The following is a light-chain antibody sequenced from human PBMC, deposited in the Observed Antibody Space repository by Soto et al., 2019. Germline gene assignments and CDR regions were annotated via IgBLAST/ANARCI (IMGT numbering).Light chain of an antibody. J-gene: IGKJ4*01. CDR1: QSISSN. CDR2: GAS. Sequence: TQSPATLSLSPAERATLSSRASQSISSNLAWYQQKPGQAPRPLIYGASSRATGTPDRFSGSGSGTDFTLIISRLEPEDFAVYYCQQYGSSVLTFGGGTKVDIK. CDR3: QQYGSSVLT. V-gene: IGKV3-20*01.